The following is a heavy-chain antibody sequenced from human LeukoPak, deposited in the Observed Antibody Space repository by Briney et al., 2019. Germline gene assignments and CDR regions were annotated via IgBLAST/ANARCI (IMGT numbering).Heavy chain of an antibody. CDR1: GFTFSSSA. CDR3: FREGGD. V-gene: IGHV3-74*01. Sequence: GGSLRLSCAPSGFTFSSSAMSWVRQAPGKGLVWVSYINIDERITGYADSVKGRFTISRDNAKNTLYLQMNSLRAEDTAIYYCFREGGDWGQGTLVTVSS. CDR2: INIDERIT. D-gene: IGHD3-10*01. J-gene: IGHJ4*02.